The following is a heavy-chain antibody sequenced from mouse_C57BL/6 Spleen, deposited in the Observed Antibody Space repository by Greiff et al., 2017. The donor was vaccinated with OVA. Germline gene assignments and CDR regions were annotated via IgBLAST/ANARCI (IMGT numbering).Heavy chain of an antibody. D-gene: IGHD1-1*01. J-gene: IGHJ2*01. CDR2: IDPEDGET. CDR3: ARTDYGSSSYFDY. V-gene: IGHV14-2*01. Sequence: EVQVVESGAELVKPGASVKLSCTASGFNIKDYYMHWVKQRTEQGLEWIGRIDPEDGETKYAPKFQGKATITADTSSNTAYLQRSSLTSEDTAVYYCARTDYGSSSYFDYWGQGTTLTVSS. CDR1: GFNIKDYY.